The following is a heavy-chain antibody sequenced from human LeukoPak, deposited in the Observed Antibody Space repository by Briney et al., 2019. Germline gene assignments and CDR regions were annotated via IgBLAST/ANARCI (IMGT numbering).Heavy chain of an antibody. Sequence: GGSLRLSCAASGFTFSHYWMSWVRQAPGKGLDWVANINQDGSVKYYVDSVKGRFTISRDNAKNSLYLEMNSLRVEDTAVYYCARGHSGYDYPPDYWGQGTLVTVSS. J-gene: IGHJ4*02. V-gene: IGHV3-7*01. D-gene: IGHD5-12*01. CDR2: INQDGSVK. CDR3: ARGHSGYDYPPDY. CDR1: GFTFSHYW.